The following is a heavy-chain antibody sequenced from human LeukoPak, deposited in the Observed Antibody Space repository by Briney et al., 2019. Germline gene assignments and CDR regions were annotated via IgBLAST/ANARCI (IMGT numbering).Heavy chain of an antibody. D-gene: IGHD6-13*01. CDR1: GDSFSGYH. J-gene: IGHJ4*02. V-gene: IGHV4-34*01. CDR2: MNHSGGA. CDR3: ARGLQQMAQTRSDYFDS. Sequence: PSETLSLTCAVYGDSFSGYHWGWIRQPPGKGLEGIGDMNHSGGANHNPSLKSRVAISVDTSKNQFSLKLPSVTAAATAVYFCARGLQQMAQTRSDYFDSWGQGTLVTVSS.